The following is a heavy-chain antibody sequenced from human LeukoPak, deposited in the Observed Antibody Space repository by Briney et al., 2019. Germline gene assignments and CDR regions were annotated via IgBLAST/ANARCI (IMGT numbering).Heavy chain of an antibody. CDR2: IYTSGST. Sequence: SETLSLTCTVSGGSISSYYWSWIRQPPGKGLEWIGYIYTSGSTNYNPSLKSRVTISVDTSKNQFSLKLSSVTAADTAVYYCARRGGYSGYDHGYYYYYYMDVWGKGTTVTVSS. D-gene: IGHD5-12*01. V-gene: IGHV4-4*09. CDR1: GGSISSYY. CDR3: ARRGGYSGYDHGYYYYYYMDV. J-gene: IGHJ6*03.